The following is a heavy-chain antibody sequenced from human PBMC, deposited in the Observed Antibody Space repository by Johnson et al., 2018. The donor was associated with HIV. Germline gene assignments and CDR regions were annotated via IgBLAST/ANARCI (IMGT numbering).Heavy chain of an antibody. D-gene: IGHD6-6*01. Sequence: VQLVESGGGLVQPGGSLRLSCAASGFTVSSNYMSWVRQAPGKGLEWVSVIYSGGSTYYADSVKGRFTISRDNAKNSLYLQMNSLRAEDTALYYCARDIVAARGVIDAFDIWGQGTMVTVSS. CDR1: GFTVSSNY. J-gene: IGHJ3*02. CDR2: IYSGGST. CDR3: ARDIVAARGVIDAFDI. V-gene: IGHV3-66*01.